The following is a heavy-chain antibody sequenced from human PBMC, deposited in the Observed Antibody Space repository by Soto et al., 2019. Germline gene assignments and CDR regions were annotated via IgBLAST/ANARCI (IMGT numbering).Heavy chain of an antibody. Sequence: SETLSLTCTVSGGSVSSGSYYWSWIRQPPGKGLESIGYISYNGGANYNPSLKSRVTISVDTSKNQFSLKLTSVTAADTAVYYCARSIHPWGQGTLVTVSS. CDR3: ARSIHP. CDR1: GGSVSSGSYY. J-gene: IGHJ5*02. CDR2: ISYNGGA. V-gene: IGHV4-61*01.